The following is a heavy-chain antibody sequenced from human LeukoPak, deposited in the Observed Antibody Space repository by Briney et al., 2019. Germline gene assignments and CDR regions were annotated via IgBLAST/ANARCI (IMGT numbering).Heavy chain of an antibody. CDR3: ARVGSGYDPGDF. J-gene: IGHJ4*02. D-gene: IGHD5-12*01. CDR2: IIPLFGPA. V-gene: IGHV1-69*13. CDR1: GGTFSTLD. Sequence: SVKVSCKASGGTFSTLDISWVGQAAGHGLAWMGGIIPLFGPANYPQKLQERVTIIADESTTTAYMELSRRRSEDTAVYYCARVGSGYDPGDFWGQGPLVTVST.